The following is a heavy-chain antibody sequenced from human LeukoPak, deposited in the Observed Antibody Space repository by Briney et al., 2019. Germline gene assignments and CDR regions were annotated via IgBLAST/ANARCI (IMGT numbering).Heavy chain of an antibody. CDR3: ARDAATINFDY. CDR1: GGTFSSYG. V-gene: IGHV7-4-1*02. Sequence: ASVKVSCKASGGTFSSYGISWVRQAPGQGLEWMGWINIYTGNPTYAQGFTGRFVFSLDTSVSTAYLQISSLKAEDTAVYYCARDAATINFDYWGQGTLVTVSS. CDR2: INIYTGNP. J-gene: IGHJ4*02. D-gene: IGHD5-24*01.